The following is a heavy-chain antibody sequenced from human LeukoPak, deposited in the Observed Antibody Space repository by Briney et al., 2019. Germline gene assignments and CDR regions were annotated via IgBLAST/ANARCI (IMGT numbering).Heavy chain of an antibody. D-gene: IGHD5-12*01. J-gene: IGHJ6*03. CDR2: INHSGST. CDR3: ARRRSGSLYYYYMDV. CDR1: GGSSSGYY. V-gene: IGHV4-34*01. Sequence: SETLSLTCAVYGGSSSGYYWSWIRQPPGKGLEWIGEINHSGSTNYNPSLKSRVTISVDTSKNQFSLKLSSVTAADTAVYYCARRRSGSLYYYYMDVWGKGTTVTVSS.